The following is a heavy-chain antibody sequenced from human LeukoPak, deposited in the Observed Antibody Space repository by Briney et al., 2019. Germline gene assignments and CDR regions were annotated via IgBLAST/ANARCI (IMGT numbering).Heavy chain of an antibody. CDR1: GGSISSSSYY. V-gene: IGHV4-39*01. CDR2: IYYSGST. CDR3: ARQGDSGRAFDY. D-gene: IGHD2-15*01. Sequence: PSETLSLTCTASGGSISSSSYYWGWIRQPPGKGLEWIGTIYYSGSTYYNPSLKSRVSISVDTSKNQFSLRLTSVTATDTDVYSCARQGDSGRAFDYWGQGILVTVSA. J-gene: IGHJ4*02.